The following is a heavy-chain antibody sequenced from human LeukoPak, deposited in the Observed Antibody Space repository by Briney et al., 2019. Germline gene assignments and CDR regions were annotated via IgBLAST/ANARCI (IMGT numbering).Heavy chain of an antibody. Sequence: SETLSLTCAVYGGSFSGYYWSWLRQPPGKGLEWIGEMNHSGSTNYNPSLKSRVTISVDTSKNQFSLKLSSVTAADTAVYYCTRGCIAAAGTRSVDWFDPWGQGTLVTVSS. CDR3: TRGCIAAAGTRSVDWFDP. V-gene: IGHV4-34*01. J-gene: IGHJ5*02. CDR2: MNHSGST. D-gene: IGHD6-13*01. CDR1: GGSFSGYY.